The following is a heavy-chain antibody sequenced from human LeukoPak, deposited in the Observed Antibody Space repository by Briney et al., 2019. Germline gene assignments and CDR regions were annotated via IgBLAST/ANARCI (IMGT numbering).Heavy chain of an antibody. CDR1: GGSISSGGYY. CDR2: IYHSGST. CDR3: ARVGGDLFDFDY. J-gene: IGHJ4*02. D-gene: IGHD3-16*01. Sequence: PSETLSLTCTVSGGSISSGGYYWSWIRQPPGKGLEWIGYIYHSGSTYYNPSLKSRVTISVDRSKNQFSLKLSSVTAADTAVYYCARVGGDLFDFDYWGQGTLVTVSS. V-gene: IGHV4-30-2*01.